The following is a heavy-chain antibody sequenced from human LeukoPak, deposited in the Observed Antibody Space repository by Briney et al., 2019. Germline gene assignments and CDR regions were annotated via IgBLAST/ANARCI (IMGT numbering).Heavy chain of an antibody. J-gene: IGHJ6*02. V-gene: IGHV1-24*01. CDR1: GYTLTELS. Sequence: ASVKVSCKVSGYTLTELSMHWVRQAPGKGLEWMGGFDPEDGETIYAQKFQGRVTMTEDTSTDTAYMELSSLRSEDTAVYYCARGPYYYDSSGYRLMDVWGQGTTVTVSS. CDR3: ARGPYYYDSSGYRLMDV. D-gene: IGHD3-22*01. CDR2: FDPEDGET.